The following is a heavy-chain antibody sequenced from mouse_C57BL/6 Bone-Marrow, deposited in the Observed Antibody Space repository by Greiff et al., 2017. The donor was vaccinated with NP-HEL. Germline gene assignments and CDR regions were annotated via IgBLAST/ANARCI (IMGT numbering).Heavy chain of an antibody. J-gene: IGHJ3*01. CDR1: GYTFTDYY. V-gene: IGHV1-75*01. CDR3: ALSGYVAWFAY. D-gene: IGHD3-2*02. CDR2: IFPGSGST. Sequence: VQLQQSGPELVKPGASVKISCKASGYTFTDYYINWVKQRPGQGLEWIGWIFPGSGSTYYNEKFKGKATLTVDQSSSTAYMLLSSLTSEDSAVYFCALSGYVAWFAYWGQGTLVTVSA.